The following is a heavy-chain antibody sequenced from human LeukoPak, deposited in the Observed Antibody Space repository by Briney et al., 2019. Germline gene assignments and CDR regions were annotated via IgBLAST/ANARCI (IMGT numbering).Heavy chain of an antibody. CDR1: GFTFSSYS. J-gene: IGHJ5*02. V-gene: IGHV3-21*04. Sequence: GGSLRLSCAASGFTFSSYSMNWVRQAPGKGLEWVSSISSSSSYIYYADSVKGRFTISRDNAKNSLYLQMNSLRSDDTAVYYCARGRRTYSSSGFDPWGQGTLVTVSS. CDR3: ARGRRTYSSSGFDP. D-gene: IGHD6-6*01. CDR2: ISSSSSYI.